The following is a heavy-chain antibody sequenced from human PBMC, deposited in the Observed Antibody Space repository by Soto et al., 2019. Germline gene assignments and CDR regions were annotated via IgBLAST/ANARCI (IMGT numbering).Heavy chain of an antibody. J-gene: IGHJ6*02. V-gene: IGHV1-18*01. D-gene: IGHD3-22*01. CDR1: GYTFTSYG. CDR2: ISAYNGNT. Sequence: QVQLVQSGAEVKKPGASVKVSCKASGYTFTSYGISWVRQAPGQGLEWMGWISAYNGNTNYAQKLQGRVTMTTDTPTSTAYMERRSLRSDDTAVYYCARGGRQDSSGYYLPFSGMDVWGQGTTVTVSS. CDR3: ARGGRQDSSGYYLPFSGMDV.